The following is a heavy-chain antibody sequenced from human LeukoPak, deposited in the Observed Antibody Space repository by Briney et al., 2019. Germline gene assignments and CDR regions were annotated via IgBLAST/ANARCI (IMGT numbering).Heavy chain of an antibody. J-gene: IGHJ6*03. CDR1: GGSISGYY. V-gene: IGHV4-4*07. Sequence: SKTLSLTCTVSGGSISGYYWSWIRQPAGKGLEWIGRIYTSGSTNYNPSLESRVTMSIDTSKNQFSLKLSSVTAADTAVYYCAREVRDTVVVPAAKGFPYSYYVDVWGKGTTVTISS. CDR3: AREVRDTVVVPAAKGFPYSYYVDV. D-gene: IGHD2-2*01. CDR2: IYTSGST.